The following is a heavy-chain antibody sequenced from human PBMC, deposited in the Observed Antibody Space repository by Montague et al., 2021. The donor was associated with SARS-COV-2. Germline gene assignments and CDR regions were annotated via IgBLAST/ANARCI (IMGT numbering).Heavy chain of an antibody. D-gene: IGHD5-12*01. CDR2: IYYSGST. CDR3: AGHAGRVIVATPSGWFDP. CDR1: GGSISSSSYY. V-gene: IGHV4-39*01. J-gene: IGHJ5*02. Sequence: SETLSLTCTVSGGSISSSSYYWGWIRQPQGKGLEWIGSIYYSGSTNYYPTLQSRVTKSADTSQNQFSLKLSSVAAADTAVYYCAGHAGRVIVATPSGWFDPWGQGTLVTVSS.